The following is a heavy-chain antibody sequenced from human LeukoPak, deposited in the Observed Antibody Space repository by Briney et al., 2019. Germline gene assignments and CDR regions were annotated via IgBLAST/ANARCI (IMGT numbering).Heavy chain of an antibody. J-gene: IGHJ4*02. CDR3: ARRAGAYSHPYDY. CDR1: GFTFSSYS. CDR2: IYSDNT. V-gene: IGHV3-53*01. D-gene: IGHD4/OR15-4a*01. Sequence: AGGSLRLSCAASGFTFSSYSMNWVRQAPGKGVEWVSFIYSDNTHYSDSVKGRFTISRDNSKNTLYLQMNGLRAEDTAVYYCARRAGAYSHPYDYWGQGTLVTVSS.